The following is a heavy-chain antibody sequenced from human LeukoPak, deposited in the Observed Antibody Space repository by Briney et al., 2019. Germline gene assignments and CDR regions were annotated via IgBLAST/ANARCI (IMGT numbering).Heavy chain of an antibody. CDR3: ARTLHYDSSGYYFPYYFDY. V-gene: IGHV2-70*11. CDR1: GFSLSTRGMC. CDR2: IDWDDDK. Sequence: ESGPTLVNPTQTLTLTCTFSGFSLSTRGMCVSWIRQPPGKALEWLARIDWDDDKYYSTSLKTRLTISKDTSKNQVVLTMTNMDPVDTATYYCARTLHYDSSGYYFPYYFDYWGQGTLVTVSS. D-gene: IGHD3-22*01. J-gene: IGHJ4*02.